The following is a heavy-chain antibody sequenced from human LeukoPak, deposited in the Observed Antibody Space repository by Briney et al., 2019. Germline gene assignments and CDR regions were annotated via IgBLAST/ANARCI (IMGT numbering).Heavy chain of an antibody. J-gene: IGHJ3*02. V-gene: IGHV4-4*07. CDR2: IYTSGST. D-gene: IGHD3-3*01. Sequence: SETLSLTCTVSGGSISSYYWSWIRQPAGKGLEWIGRIYTSGSTNYNPSLKSRVTMSVDTSKNQFSLKLSSVTAADTAVYYCARDRITILGVVIIRPDALDIWGQGTMVTVSS. CDR3: ARDRITILGVVIIRPDALDI. CDR1: GGSISSYY.